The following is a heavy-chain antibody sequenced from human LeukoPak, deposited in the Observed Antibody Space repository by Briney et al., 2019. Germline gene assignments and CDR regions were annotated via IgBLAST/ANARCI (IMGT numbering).Heavy chain of an antibody. CDR3: ATDLTTLTHYYDSSGYAFDY. CDR2: INPNSGGT. CDR1: GYTFTGYY. D-gene: IGHD3-22*01. Sequence: ASVKVSCKASGYTFTGYYMHWVRQAPGQGLEWMGRINPNSGGTNYAQKFQGRVTMTRDTSISTAYMELSRLRSDDTAVYYCATDLTTLTHYYDSSGYAFDYWGQGTLATVSS. J-gene: IGHJ4*02. V-gene: IGHV1-2*06.